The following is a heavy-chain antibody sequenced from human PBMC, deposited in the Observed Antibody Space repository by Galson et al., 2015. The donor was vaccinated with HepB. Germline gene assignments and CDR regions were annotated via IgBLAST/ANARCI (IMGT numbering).Heavy chain of an antibody. V-gene: IGHV1-3*01. J-gene: IGHJ5*02. CDR1: GYTFTSYA. Sequence: SVKVSCKASGYTFTSYAMHWVRQAPGQRLEWMGWINAGNGNTKYSQKFQGRVTITKDTSASTAYMELSSLRSEDTAVYYCAREGKVVPAVAGRFDPWGQGTLVTVSS. CDR3: AREGKVVPAVAGRFDP. D-gene: IGHD2-2*01. CDR2: INAGNGNT.